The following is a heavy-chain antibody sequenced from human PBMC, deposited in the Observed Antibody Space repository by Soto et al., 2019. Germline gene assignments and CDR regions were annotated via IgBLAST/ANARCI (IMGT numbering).Heavy chain of an antibody. CDR1: GFIFNSYG. Sequence: QVHLVESGGGVVQPGRSLRLSCAASGFIFNSYGMHWIRQAPGTGLELVAVISDDRSNICYAASVKGRFTISRDNSNNTMYLRMTSMRGDATAVYYCARGVRGLATMAIGFYLDYWGQGTLVTTSS. CDR2: ISDDRSNI. D-gene: IGHD5-12*01. CDR3: ARGVRGLATMAIGFYLDY. V-gene: IGHV3-30*03. J-gene: IGHJ4*02.